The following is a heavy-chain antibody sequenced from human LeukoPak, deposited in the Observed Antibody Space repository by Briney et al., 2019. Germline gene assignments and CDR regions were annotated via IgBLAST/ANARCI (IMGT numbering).Heavy chain of an antibody. CDR1: GGSISSYY. J-gene: IGHJ5*02. CDR3: ARVDYDFWSGRTNWFDP. CDR2: IYYSGST. D-gene: IGHD3-3*01. Sequence: PSETLSLTCTVSGGSISSYYWSWIRQPPGKGLEWIGYIYYSGSTNYNPSLKSRVTISVDTSKNQFSLKLSSVTAVDTAVYYCARVDYDFWSGRTNWFDPWGQGTLVTVSS. V-gene: IGHV4-59*01.